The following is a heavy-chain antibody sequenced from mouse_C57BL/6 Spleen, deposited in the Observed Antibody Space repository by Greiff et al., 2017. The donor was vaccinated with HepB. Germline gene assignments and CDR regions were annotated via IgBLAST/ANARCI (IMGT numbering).Heavy chain of an antibody. CDR1: GFTFSDYG. CDR2: ISSGSSTI. CDR3: ARGYYYNYFDY. Sequence: DVHLVESGGGLVKPGGSLKLSCAASGFTFSDYGMHWVRQAPEKGLEWVAYISSGSSTIYYADTVKGRFTITRDNPNNTLFLQITSLRSEDTAMYYCARGYYYNYFDYWGQGTTRTVSS. V-gene: IGHV5-17*01. D-gene: IGHD1-1*01. J-gene: IGHJ2*01.